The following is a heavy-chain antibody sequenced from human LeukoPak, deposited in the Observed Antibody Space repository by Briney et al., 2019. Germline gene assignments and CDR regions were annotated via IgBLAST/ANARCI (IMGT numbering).Heavy chain of an antibody. CDR1: GFTFSIYA. V-gene: IGHV3-23*01. Sequence: GGSLRLSCAASGFTFSIYAMNWVRQAPGKGLEWVSAISFSGGSTYYADSVKGRFTISRDNSKNTLYLQMNSLRVEDTAVYYCATSQPAAISWFDPWGQGTLVTVSS. CDR2: ISFSGGST. J-gene: IGHJ5*02. D-gene: IGHD2-2*02. CDR3: ATSQPAAISWFDP.